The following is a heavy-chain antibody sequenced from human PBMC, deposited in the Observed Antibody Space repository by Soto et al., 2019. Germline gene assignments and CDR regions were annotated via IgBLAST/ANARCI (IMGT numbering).Heavy chain of an antibody. CDR2: IIPIFGTA. D-gene: IGHD6-6*01. V-gene: IGHV1-69*13. CDR3: ARDNSSSSEGFGYYYDGKDV. J-gene: IGHJ6*02. CDR1: GGTFSSYA. Sequence: GASVKVSCKASGGTFSSYAISWVRQAPGQGLEWIGGIIPIFGTANYAQKFQGRVTITADESTSTAYMELSSLRSEDTAVYYCARDNSSSSEGFGYYYDGKDVWGQGTTVTVSS.